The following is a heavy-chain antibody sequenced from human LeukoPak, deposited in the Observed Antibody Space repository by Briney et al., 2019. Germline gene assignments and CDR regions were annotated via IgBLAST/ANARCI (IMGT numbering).Heavy chain of an antibody. CDR1: GFTFSSYS. CDR2: ITSSSSYI. J-gene: IGHJ4*02. D-gene: IGHD3-3*01. CDR3: ARARSGYQETDY. V-gene: IGHV3-21*01. Sequence: GRSLRLSCEASGFTFSSYSMNWVRQAPGKGLEWVSAITSSSSYIYYADSVKGRFTISRDNAKNSLYLQMNSLIVEDTAVYYCARARSGYQETDYWGQGTLVTVSA.